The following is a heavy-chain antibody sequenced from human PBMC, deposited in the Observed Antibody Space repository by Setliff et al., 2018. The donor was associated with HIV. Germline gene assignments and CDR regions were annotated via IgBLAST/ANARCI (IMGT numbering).Heavy chain of an antibody. CDR2: IIPMYNIP. J-gene: IGHJ3*02. CDR3: ARDQTGVAAAAFGGGSAWSDEGFDI. Sequence: VSCKTSGGTLSNYVIAWVRQAPGQGLEWMGMIIPMYNIPAYAQKFQGRVTFTADESTSTAYMELSSLSSEDTAVYYCARDQTGVAAAAFGGGSAWSDEGFDIWGQGTMVTVSS. V-gene: IGHV1-69*15. CDR1: GGTLSNYV. D-gene: IGHD6-13*01.